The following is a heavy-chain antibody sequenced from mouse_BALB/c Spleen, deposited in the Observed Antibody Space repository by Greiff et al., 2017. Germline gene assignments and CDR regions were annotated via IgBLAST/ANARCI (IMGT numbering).Heavy chain of an antibody. Sequence: QVQLQQPGAELVKPGASVKLSCKASGYTFTSYWMHWVKQRPGQGLEWIGEINPSNGRTNYNEKFKSKATLTVDKSSSTAYMQLSSLTSEDSAVYYCARGGAMEYWGEGTTVTVSS. CDR2: INPSNGRT. V-gene: IGHV1S81*02. CDR1: GYTFTSYW. J-gene: IGHJ4*01. CDR3: ARGGAMEY.